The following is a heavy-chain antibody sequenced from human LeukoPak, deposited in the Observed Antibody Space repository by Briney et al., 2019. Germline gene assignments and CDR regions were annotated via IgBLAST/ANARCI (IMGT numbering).Heavy chain of an antibody. D-gene: IGHD6-13*01. V-gene: IGHV4-34*01. CDR3: ARVRWVGQQLVPLYYFDY. Sequence: SETLSLTCAVYGGSFSGYYWSWIRQPPGKGLEWIGEINHSGSTNYNPSLKSRVTISVDTSKNQFSLKLSSVTAADTAVYYCARVRWVGQQLVPLYYFDYWGQGTLVTVSS. CDR2: INHSGST. CDR1: GGSFSGYY. J-gene: IGHJ4*02.